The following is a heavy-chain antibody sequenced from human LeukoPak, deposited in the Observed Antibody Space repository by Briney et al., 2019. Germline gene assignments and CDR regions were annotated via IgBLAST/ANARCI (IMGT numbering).Heavy chain of an antibody. J-gene: IGHJ4*02. V-gene: IGHV1-2*02. Sequence: GASVKVSCEASGYTFTGYYMHWVRQAPGQGLEWMGWINPNSGGTNYAQKFQGRVTMTRDTSISTAYMELSRLRSDDTAVYYCARDGSLLRYFDWLLKDPNFDYWGQGTLVTVSS. CDR1: GYTFTGYY. CDR2: INPNSGGT. D-gene: IGHD3-9*01. CDR3: ARDGSLLRYFDWLLKDPNFDY.